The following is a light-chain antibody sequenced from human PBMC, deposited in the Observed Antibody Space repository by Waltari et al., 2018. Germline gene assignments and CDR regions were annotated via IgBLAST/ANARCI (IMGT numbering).Light chain of an antibody. J-gene: IGKJ2*01. CDR3: QQSYSTPRT. CDR2: AAS. Sequence: DIQMTQSPPSLSASVGDRVPITCRASQSISSYLNWYQQKPGKAPKLLIYAASSLQSGVPSRFSGSGSGTDFTLTISSLQPEDFATYYCQQSYSTPRTFGQGTKLEIK. V-gene: IGKV1-39*01. CDR1: QSISSY.